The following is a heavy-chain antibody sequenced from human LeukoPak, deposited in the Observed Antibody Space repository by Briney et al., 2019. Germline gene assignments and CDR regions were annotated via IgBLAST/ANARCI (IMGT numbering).Heavy chain of an antibody. D-gene: IGHD4-17*01. CDR2: INHSGST. V-gene: IGHV4-34*01. CDR3: ARDGHGVPLDY. Sequence: SETLSLTCAVYGGSFSGYYWSWVRQPPGKGLEWIGEINHSGSTNYNPSLKSRVTISVDTSKNQFSLKLSSVTAEDTALYYCARDGHGVPLDYWGQGTLVTVSP. CDR1: GGSFSGYY. J-gene: IGHJ4*02.